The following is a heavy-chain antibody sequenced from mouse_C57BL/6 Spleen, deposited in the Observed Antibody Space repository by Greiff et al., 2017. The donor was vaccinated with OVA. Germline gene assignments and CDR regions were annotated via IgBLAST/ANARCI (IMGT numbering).Heavy chain of an antibody. CDR3: AREGGGFAY. CDR2: INPNNGGT. J-gene: IGHJ3*01. V-gene: IGHV1-26*01. CDR1: GYTFTDYY. Sequence: VQLQQSGPELVKPGASVKISCKASGYTFTDYYMNWVKQSHGKSLEWIGDINPNNGGTSYTQKFKGKATLTVDKSSSTAYMELRSLTSEDSAVYYWAREGGGFAYWGQGTLVTVSA.